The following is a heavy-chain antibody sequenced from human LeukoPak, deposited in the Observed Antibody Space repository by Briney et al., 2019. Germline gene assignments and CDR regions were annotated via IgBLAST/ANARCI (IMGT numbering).Heavy chain of an antibody. V-gene: IGHV4-38-2*01. J-gene: IGHJ5*02. CDR1: GYSISSGYY. Sequence: SETLSLTRAVSGYSISSGYYWGWIRQPPGRGLEWIGSIYHSGSTYYNPSLKSRVTISVDTSKNQFSLKLSPVTAADTAVYYCARTLGYCSSTSCYGWWFDPWGQGTLVTVSS. D-gene: IGHD2-2*01. CDR3: ARTLGYCSSTSCYGWWFDP. CDR2: IYHSGST.